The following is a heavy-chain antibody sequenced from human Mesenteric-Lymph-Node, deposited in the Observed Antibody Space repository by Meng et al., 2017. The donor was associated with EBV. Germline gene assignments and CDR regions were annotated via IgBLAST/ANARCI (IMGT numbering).Heavy chain of an antibody. J-gene: IGHJ4*02. CDR1: GGSLSIGSYY. V-gene: IGHV4-39*07. CDR3: ARSISTWYGKWIDQ. Sequence: QLQLQASGPGGVKPSGTLSLTCTSSGGSLSIGSYYWAWIRQSPGKGLEWIGSIYYNGNTFYNTSLKSRVTISIDTSRDQFSLRLSSVTVADTATYYCARSISTWYGKWIDQWGQGILVTVSS. D-gene: IGHD6-13*01. CDR2: IYYNGNT.